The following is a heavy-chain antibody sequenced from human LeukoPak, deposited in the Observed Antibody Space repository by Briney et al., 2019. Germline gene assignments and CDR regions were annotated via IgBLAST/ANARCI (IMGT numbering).Heavy chain of an antibody. J-gene: IGHJ6*03. CDR3: ARAPGEGHDYYYYYYYMDV. CDR1: GYTFTSYY. V-gene: IGHV1-46*03. Sequence: ASVKVSCKASGYTFTSYYMHWVRQAPGQGLEWMGIINPSGGSTSYAQKFQGRVTMTRDTSTSTVYMELSSLRSEDTAVYYCARAPGEGHDYYYYYYYMDVWGKGTTVTVSS. CDR2: INPSGGST. D-gene: IGHD4-11*01.